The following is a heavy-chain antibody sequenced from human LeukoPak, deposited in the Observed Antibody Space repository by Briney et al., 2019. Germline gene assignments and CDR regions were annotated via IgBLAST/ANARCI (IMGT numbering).Heavy chain of an antibody. CDR3: ARDPGGSSWYSGHFQH. CDR1: GFPFSSYG. Sequence: GGSLRLSCAASGFPFSSYGMHWVRQAPGKGLEWVAVIWYDGSNKYYADSVKGRFTISRDNSKNTLYLQMNSLRAEDTAVYYCARDPGGSSWYSGHFQHWGQGTLVTVSS. D-gene: IGHD6-13*01. CDR2: IWYDGSNK. V-gene: IGHV3-33*01. J-gene: IGHJ1*01.